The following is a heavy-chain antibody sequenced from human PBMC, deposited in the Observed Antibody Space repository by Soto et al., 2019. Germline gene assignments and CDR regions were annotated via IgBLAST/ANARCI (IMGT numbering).Heavy chain of an antibody. CDR3: ARSGFDP. CDR1: GYTFTSYA. J-gene: IGHJ5*02. V-gene: IGHV1-3*05. CDR2: INAANGDT. Sequence: QVQLVQSGAEEKKPGASVKVSCKASGYTFTSYAMHWVRQAPGQRLEWMGWINAANGDTKYSQKFQGRVTNTRDKAASTAYMELSSLRSEDTAVFYCARSGFDPWGQGTLVTVSS.